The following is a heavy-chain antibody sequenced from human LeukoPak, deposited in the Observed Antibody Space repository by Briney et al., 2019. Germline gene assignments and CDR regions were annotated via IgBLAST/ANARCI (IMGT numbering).Heavy chain of an antibody. CDR1: GYSFTSFW. CDR2: IYPSDSDS. J-gene: IGHJ4*02. D-gene: IGHD6-19*01. CDR3: ARHPLCSSHTAADH. V-gene: IGHV5-51*01. Sequence: AGESLKISCKTSGYSFTSFWIGWVRQLPGRGLEWMGVIYPSDSDSKYSPSFQGQVTISADKSASTAYLHWTSLKASDTAVYYCARHPLCSSHTAADHWGQGTLVTVSS.